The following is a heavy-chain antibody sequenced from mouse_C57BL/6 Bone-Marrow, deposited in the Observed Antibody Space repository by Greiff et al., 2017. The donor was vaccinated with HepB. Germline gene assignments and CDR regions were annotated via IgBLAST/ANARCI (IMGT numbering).Heavy chain of an antibody. J-gene: IGHJ4*01. CDR1: EYEFPSHD. D-gene: IGHD3-2*02. Sequence: EVQRVESGGGLVQPGESLKLSCESNEYEFPSHDMSWVRKTPEKRLELVAAINSDGGSTYYPDTMERRFIISRDNTKKTLYLQMSSRRSEDTALYYCARHGSGWRSYYAMDYWGQGTSVTVSS. CDR2: INSDGGST. V-gene: IGHV5-2*01. CDR3: ARHGSGWRSYYAMDY.